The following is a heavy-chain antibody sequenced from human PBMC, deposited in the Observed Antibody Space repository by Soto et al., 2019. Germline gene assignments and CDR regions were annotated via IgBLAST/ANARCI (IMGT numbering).Heavy chain of an antibody. V-gene: IGHV3-30*18. D-gene: IGHD2-15*01. Sequence: QVQLVESGGGVVQPGRSLRLSCAASGFTFSSYGMHWVRQAPGKGLEWVAVISYDGSNKYYADSVKGRFTISRDNSKNTLYLQMNSLRAEDTAVYYCAKGGLGYCSGGSCYVYYYMDVWGKGTTVTVSS. CDR3: AKGGLGYCSGGSCYVYYYMDV. J-gene: IGHJ6*03. CDR1: GFTFSSYG. CDR2: ISYDGSNK.